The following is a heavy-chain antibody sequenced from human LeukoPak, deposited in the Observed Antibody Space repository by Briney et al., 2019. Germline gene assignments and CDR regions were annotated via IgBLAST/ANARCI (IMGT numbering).Heavy chain of an antibody. Sequence: GGSLRLSCAASGFTLSSYWMSWVRQAPGKGLEWVANIKQDGSEKYYVDSVKGRFTISRDNAKNSLYLQMNSLRAEDTAVYYCARSRVYFDYWGQGTLVTVSS. CDR3: ARSRVYFDY. D-gene: IGHD3-10*01. CDR1: GFTLSSYW. CDR2: IKQDGSEK. J-gene: IGHJ4*02. V-gene: IGHV3-7*01.